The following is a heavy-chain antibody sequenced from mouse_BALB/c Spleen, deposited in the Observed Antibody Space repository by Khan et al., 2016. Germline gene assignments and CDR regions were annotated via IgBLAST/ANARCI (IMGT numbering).Heavy chain of an antibody. Sequence: DLVKPGASVKLSCKASGYTFTSYWINWIKQRPGQGLEWIGRIAPGSGSTYYNEMFKGKATLTVDTSYSTPYIHLSSLTSNDAAVYCWAIEGTVPRMDYWGQGTSVTVSS. CDR3: AIEGTVPRMDY. CDR1: GYTFTSYW. CDR2: IAPGSGST. D-gene: IGHD1-1*01. V-gene: IGHV1S41*01. J-gene: IGHJ4*01.